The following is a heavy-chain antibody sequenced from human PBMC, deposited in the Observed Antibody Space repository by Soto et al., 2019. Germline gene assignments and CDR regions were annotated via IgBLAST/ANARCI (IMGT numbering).Heavy chain of an antibody. CDR1: GASISKTYYY. J-gene: IGHJ4*02. V-gene: IGHV4-39*01. Sequence: PSETLSLTCSVSGASISKTYYYWGWVRQTPEKGLEWIGTVFYSGITYYNPSLESRVTISIDRSQNQFSLKLTSVTAADTAVYYCARRIVATETFDYWGQGTLVTVSS. D-gene: IGHD5-12*01. CDR3: ARRIVATETFDY. CDR2: VFYSGIT.